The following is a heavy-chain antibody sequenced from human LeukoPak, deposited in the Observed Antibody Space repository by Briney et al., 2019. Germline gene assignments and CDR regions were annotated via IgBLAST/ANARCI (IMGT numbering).Heavy chain of an antibody. J-gene: IGHJ3*02. CDR1: GFTFSSYG. CDR3: ARLEMASRAFDI. Sequence: PGRSLRLSCAASGFTFSSYGMHWVRQAPGKGLEWVAVISYDGSNKYYADSVKGRFTISRDNSKNTLYLQMNSLRAEDTAVYYCARLEMASRAFDIWGQGTMVTVSS. D-gene: IGHD5-24*01. V-gene: IGHV3-30*03. CDR2: ISYDGSNK.